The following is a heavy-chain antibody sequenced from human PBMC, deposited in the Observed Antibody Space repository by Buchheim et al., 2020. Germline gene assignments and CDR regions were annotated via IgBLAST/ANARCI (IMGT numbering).Heavy chain of an antibody. J-gene: IGHJ4*02. V-gene: IGHV4-30-2*01. CDR2: IYHSGST. CDR1: GGSISSGGYP. Sequence: QLQLQESGSGLVKPSQTLSLTCAVSGGSISSGGYPWSWIRQPPGKGLEWIGYIYHSGSTYYNPSLKSRVTISVDRSKNQFSLKLSSVTAADTAVYYCARGFLGYDILTGHPGGYYFDYWGQGTL. CDR3: ARGFLGYDILTGHPGGYYFDY. D-gene: IGHD3-9*01.